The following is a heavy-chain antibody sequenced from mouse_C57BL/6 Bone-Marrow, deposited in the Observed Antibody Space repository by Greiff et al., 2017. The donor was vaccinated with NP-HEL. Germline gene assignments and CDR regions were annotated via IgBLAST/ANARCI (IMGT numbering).Heavy chain of an antibody. J-gene: IGHJ1*03. CDR1: GFTFSNYW. CDR2: ISLKSDNYAS. CDR3: AASHCYFDV. Sequence: EVQVVESGGGLVQPGGSMKLSCVASGFTFSNYWMNWVRPSPEKGLEWVAQISLKSDNYASHSAESVKGRFTISRDDSKSSVYLQMNNLRAEDTGIYYCAASHCYFDVWGTGTTVTVSS. D-gene: IGHD6-1*01. V-gene: IGHV6-3*01.